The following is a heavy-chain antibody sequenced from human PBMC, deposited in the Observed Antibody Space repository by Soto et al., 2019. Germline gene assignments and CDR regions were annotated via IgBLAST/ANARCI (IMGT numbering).Heavy chain of an antibody. Sequence: ESVGGVVQPGRSLRLSCAASGFTFSSYAMHWVRQAPGKGLEWVAVISYDGSNKYYADSVKGRFTISRDNSKNTLYLQMNSLRAEDTAVYYCARRRDYDFWSGYYYGMDVWGQGTTVTVSS. D-gene: IGHD3-3*01. CDR3: ARRRDYDFWSGYYYGMDV. V-gene: IGHV3-30-3*01. CDR1: GFTFSSYA. CDR2: ISYDGSNK. J-gene: IGHJ6*02.